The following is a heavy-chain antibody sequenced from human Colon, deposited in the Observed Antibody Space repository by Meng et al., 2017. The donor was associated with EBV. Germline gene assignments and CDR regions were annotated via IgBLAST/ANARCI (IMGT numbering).Heavy chain of an antibody. J-gene: IGHJ5*02. Sequence: QVQVQGSCAVLVRPSTTLSRTCAVSGDSITSGDYSWTWIRQPPGKGLEWIGYIYHGVNIYYTPSLRSRVTISVDKSRNQFSLKLTSVSAADTAVYYCVRDTRRGGGWFDPWGQGTLVTVSS. CDR2: IYHGVNI. D-gene: IGHD3-10*01. CDR3: VRDTRRGGGWFDP. V-gene: IGHV4-30-2*01. CDR1: GDSITSGDYS.